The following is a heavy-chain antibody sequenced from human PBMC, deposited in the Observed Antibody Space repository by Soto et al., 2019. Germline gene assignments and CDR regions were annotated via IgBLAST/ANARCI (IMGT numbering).Heavy chain of an antibody. CDR2: IYSGGST. D-gene: IGHD6-6*01. Sequence: GGSLRLSCAASGFTVSSNYMSWVRQAPGKGLEWVSVIYSGGSTYYADSVKGRFTISRDNSKNTLYLQMNSLRAEDTAVYYCARDLTVSAARRRYYYMDVWGKGTTVTVSS. J-gene: IGHJ6*03. V-gene: IGHV3-66*01. CDR3: ARDLTVSAARRRYYYMDV. CDR1: GFTVSSNY.